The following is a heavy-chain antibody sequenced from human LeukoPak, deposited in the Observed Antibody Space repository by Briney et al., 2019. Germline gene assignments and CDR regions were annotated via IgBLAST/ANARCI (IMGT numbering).Heavy chain of an antibody. V-gene: IGHV3-21*01. CDR1: GFTLSDYA. D-gene: IGHD3-10*01. CDR2: ISSSSSYI. J-gene: IGHJ5*02. CDR3: ATDLISMIRGVSSLDP. Sequence: GGSLRLSCAASGFTLSDYAMNWVRQAPGKGLEWVSSISSSSSYIYYADSVKGRFTISRDNAKNSLYLQMTSLRADDTAVYYCATDLISMIRGVSSLDPWGQGTLVTVSS.